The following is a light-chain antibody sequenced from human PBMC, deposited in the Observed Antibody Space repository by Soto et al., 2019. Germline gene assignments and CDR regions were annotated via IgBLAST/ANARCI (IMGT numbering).Light chain of an antibody. CDR2: AAS. CDR1: QGMSNY. CDR3: QKYNSAPWT. Sequence: DIQMTQSPSSLSASVGDRVTITCRASQGMSNYLAWYQQKPGQGPKLLIYAASTLQSGVPSRFSGSGSGTDFTLTISSLQPEDVATYYCQKYNSAPWTFGQGTKVEIK. V-gene: IGKV1-27*01. J-gene: IGKJ1*01.